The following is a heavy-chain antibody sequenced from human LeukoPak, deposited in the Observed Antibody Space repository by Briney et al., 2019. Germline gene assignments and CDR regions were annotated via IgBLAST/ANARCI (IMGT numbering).Heavy chain of an antibody. CDR3: ARVYNDLWFGELYFDY. Sequence: GGSLRLSCAASGFTFGSYAMPWVRQAPGKGLEWVSVISYDGSNKYYADSVKGRFTISRDNSKNTLYLQMNGLRAEDTAVYYCARVYNDLWFGELYFDYWGQGTLVTVSS. CDR1: GFTFGSYA. CDR2: ISYDGSNK. J-gene: IGHJ4*02. D-gene: IGHD3-10*01. V-gene: IGHV3-30-3*01.